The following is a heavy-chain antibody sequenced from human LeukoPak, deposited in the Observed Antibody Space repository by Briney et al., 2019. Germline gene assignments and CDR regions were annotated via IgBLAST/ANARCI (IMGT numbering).Heavy chain of an antibody. CDR2: FDPEDGET. J-gene: IGHJ4*02. V-gene: IGHV1-24*01. D-gene: IGHD3-22*01. CDR1: GYTLTELS. CDR3: AIEDYYDSGSNAY. Sequence: ASVKVSCKVSGYTLTELSMHWVRQAPGKGLEWMGGFDPEDGETIYAQKFQGRVTITRNTSISTAYMELSSLRSEDTAVYYCAIEDYYDSGSNAYWGQGTLVTVSS.